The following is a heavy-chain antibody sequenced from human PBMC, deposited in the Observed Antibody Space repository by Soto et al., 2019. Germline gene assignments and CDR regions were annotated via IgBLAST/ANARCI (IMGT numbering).Heavy chain of an antibody. CDR2: IYYSGST. Sequence: QVQLQESGPGLVKPSQTLSLTCTVSGGSISNGYYWSWIRQHPGKGLEWIGYIYYSGSTYYNPSLQSRVTTSVATFTNQCSLKLGSVTAADTAVYYCAPPRGGYSTDYYGMDVWGQRTTVTVSS. CDR1: GGSISNGYY. J-gene: IGHJ6*02. V-gene: IGHV4-31*03. D-gene: IGHD6-13*01. CDR3: APPRGGYSTDYYGMDV.